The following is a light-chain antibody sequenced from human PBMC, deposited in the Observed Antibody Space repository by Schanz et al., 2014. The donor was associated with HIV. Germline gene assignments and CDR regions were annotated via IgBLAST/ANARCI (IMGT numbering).Light chain of an antibody. Sequence: QSVLTQPPSLSGAPGQRVTISCTGSSSNIGSNSVNWYQQLPGTAPKLLISSNNQRPSGVPDRFSGSKSGTSASLAISGLQSEDEADYYCASWDDSLNGPYVVFGGGTKLTVL. CDR2: SNN. J-gene: IGLJ2*01. V-gene: IGLV1-44*01. CDR3: ASWDDSLNGPYVV. CDR1: SSNIGSNS.